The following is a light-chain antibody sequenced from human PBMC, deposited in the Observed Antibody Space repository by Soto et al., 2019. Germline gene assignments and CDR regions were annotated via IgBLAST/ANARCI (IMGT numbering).Light chain of an antibody. V-gene: IGLV1-40*01. CDR1: SSNIGAGYN. CDR3: QSYDSSLSEGV. Sequence: QSVLTQPPSVSGAPGQRVTISCTGSSSNIGAGYNVHWYQQFPGTAPKLLIYANNNRPSGLPDRFSGSKSGTSASLAITGLQAEDEADYYCQSYDSSLSEGVFGGGTKLTVL. J-gene: IGLJ2*01. CDR2: ANN.